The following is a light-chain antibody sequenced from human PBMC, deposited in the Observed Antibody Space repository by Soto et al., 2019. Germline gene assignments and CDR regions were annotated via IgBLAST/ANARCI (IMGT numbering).Light chain of an antibody. V-gene: IGKV3-20*01. J-gene: IGKJ1*01. CDR1: QSVSSSY. CDR3: QQYGSSPRT. CDR2: AAS. Sequence: EVVLTQSPGTLSLSPGERDTLSCRASQSVSSSYLAWYQLKPGQAPRLLIYAASSRATGIPDRFSGSGSETDFTLTISRLESEDFAVYYRQQYGSSPRTFGQGTKVEIK.